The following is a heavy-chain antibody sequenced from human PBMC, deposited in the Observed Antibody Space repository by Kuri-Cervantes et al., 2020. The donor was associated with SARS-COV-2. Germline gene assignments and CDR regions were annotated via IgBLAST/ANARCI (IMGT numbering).Heavy chain of an antibody. CDR1: GYTFTGYY. CDR2: INPNSGGT. J-gene: IGHJ6*02. CDR3: ARDNDDIGQLRDKYYYYGMDV. Sequence: ASVKVSCKASGYTFTGYYMHWVRQAPGQGLEWMGWINPNSGGTNYAQKFQGWVTMTRDTSISTAYMELSRLRSDDTAVYYCARDNDDIGQLRDKYYYYGMDVWGQGTTVTVSS. V-gene: IGHV1-2*04. D-gene: IGHD1-1*01.